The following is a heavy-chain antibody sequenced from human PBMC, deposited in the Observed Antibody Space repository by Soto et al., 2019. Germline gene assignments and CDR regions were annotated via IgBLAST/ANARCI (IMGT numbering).Heavy chain of an antibody. CDR2: MNTNSDDT. J-gene: IGHJ6*02. CDR1: GYTFTSYD. CDR3: AREWSAAGHFYGMDV. V-gene: IGHV1-8*01. Sequence: QVQLVQSGAEVKKPGASVQVSCKTSGYTFTSYDINWVRQAPGQGLEWVGWMNTNSDDTRSAQKFRGRLTLTRDKSMRAVYMKLSDLRPDDSAVYYCAREWSAAGHFYGMDVWGQGTTVDVSS. D-gene: IGHD6-13*01.